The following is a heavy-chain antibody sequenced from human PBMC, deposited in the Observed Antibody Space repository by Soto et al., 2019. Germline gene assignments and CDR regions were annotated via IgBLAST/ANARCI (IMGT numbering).Heavy chain of an antibody. V-gene: IGHV3-23*01. CDR2: ITRVGGNT. D-gene: IGHD3-16*01. J-gene: IGHJ4*02. CDR3: AKDKPLPSLGYYFDL. Sequence: EVQLLESGGGLIQPGGSLRLSCVASGFNFSLYAMNWVRQAPGKGVEWVSTITRVGGNTYYADSVQGRFTLSRDNSVNTLYLQMNSLRVDDTAVYYCAKDKPLPSLGYYFDLWGQGTLVTVSS. CDR1: GFNFSLYA.